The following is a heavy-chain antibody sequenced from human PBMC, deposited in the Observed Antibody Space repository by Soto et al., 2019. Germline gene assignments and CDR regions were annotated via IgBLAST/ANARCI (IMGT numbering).Heavy chain of an antibody. CDR1: GYTFSDDY. J-gene: IGHJ4*02. CDR3: AREPATAKPEGLDF. Sequence: QVQLVQSGAEVRTPGASVKVSCKASGYTFSDDYIHWVRQAPGQGLEWMGWINPNSGGTKYAPKFQSGVTMTRDTSITTAYMELSRLRSGDTAVEYCAREPATAKPEGLDFWGQGTLVTVSS. D-gene: IGHD1-1*01. V-gene: IGHV1-2*02. CDR2: INPNSGGT.